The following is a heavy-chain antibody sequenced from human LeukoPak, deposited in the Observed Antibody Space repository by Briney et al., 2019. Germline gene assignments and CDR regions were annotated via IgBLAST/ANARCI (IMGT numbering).Heavy chain of an antibody. CDR3: ARHPSGSWYPTFDY. CDR2: IYYSGST. CDR1: GGSISSSSYY. V-gene: IGHV4-39*01. J-gene: IGHJ4*02. Sequence: SETLSLTCTVSGGSISSSSYYWGWIRQPPWKGSEWIGGIYYSGSTYYNPSLKSRVTISVDTSKNQFSLKLSSVTAADTAVYYCARHPSGSWYPTFDYWGQGTLVTVSS. D-gene: IGHD6-13*01.